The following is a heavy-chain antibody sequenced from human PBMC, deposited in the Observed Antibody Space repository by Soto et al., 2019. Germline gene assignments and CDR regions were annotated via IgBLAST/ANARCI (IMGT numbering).Heavy chain of an antibody. CDR2: IIPIFGTA. CDR1: GGTFSSYA. Sequence: QVQLVQSGAEVKKPGSSVKVSCKASGGTFSSYAISWVRQAPGQGLEWMGGIIPIFGTANYAQKFQGSVTITADQSTSTAYMELSSLRSEDTAVHYCARVSVRVLGWLGSEGWGQGTLVTVSS. J-gene: IGHJ4*02. CDR3: ARVSVRVLGWLGSEG. D-gene: IGHD3-3*01. V-gene: IGHV1-69*12.